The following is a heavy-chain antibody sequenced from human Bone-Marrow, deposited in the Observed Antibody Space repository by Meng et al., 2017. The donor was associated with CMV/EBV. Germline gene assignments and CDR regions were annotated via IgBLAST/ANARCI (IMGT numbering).Heavy chain of an antibody. CDR2: INPIGDIT. V-gene: IGHV1-46*01. CDR1: GYIFTTYY. Sequence: VKVSCKASGYIFTTYYIHWVRQAPGQGLEWMGIINPIGDITTYAQNFQGRLTMTRDTSTSTVYMELSSLTSEDTAIYYCARDATEQAGNTMVIVAYDAFDVWGQGTVVTVSS. CDR3: ARDATEQAGNTMVIVAYDAFDV. D-gene: IGHD3-10*01. J-gene: IGHJ3*01.